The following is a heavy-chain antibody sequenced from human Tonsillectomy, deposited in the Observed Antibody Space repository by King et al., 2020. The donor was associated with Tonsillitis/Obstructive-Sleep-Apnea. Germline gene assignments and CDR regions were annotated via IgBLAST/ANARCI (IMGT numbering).Heavy chain of an antibody. CDR3: AGHCKVEY. J-gene: IGHJ4*02. CDR1: GGSISGSY. CDR2: IYYSGST. V-gene: IGHV4-59*08. Sequence: QLQESGPGLVKPSETLSLTCTVSGGSISGSYWTWIRQPPGKGLEWIGYIYYSGSTNYNPSLKSRVTISVDTSKNQFSLKLSSVTAADTAVYYCAGHCKVEYWGQGTLVTVSS. D-gene: IGHD2/OR15-2a*01.